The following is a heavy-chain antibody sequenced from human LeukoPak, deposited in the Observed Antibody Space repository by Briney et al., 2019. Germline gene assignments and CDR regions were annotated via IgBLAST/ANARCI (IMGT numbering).Heavy chain of an antibody. D-gene: IGHD3-3*01. Sequence: SETLSLTCTVSGGSISSYYWSWIRQPPGKGLEWIGYIYHSGSTYYNPSLKSRVTISVDTSKNQFSLKLSSVTAADTAVYYCARHAYDFSTWFDPWGQGTLVTVSS. V-gene: IGHV4-59*04. CDR1: GGSISSYY. CDR2: IYHSGST. CDR3: ARHAYDFSTWFDP. J-gene: IGHJ5*02.